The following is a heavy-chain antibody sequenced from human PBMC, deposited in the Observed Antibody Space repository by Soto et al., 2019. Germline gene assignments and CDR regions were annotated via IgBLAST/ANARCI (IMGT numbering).Heavy chain of an antibody. J-gene: IGHJ5*02. Sequence: GGSLRLSCAASGFTVSSNYMSWVRQAPGKGLGWVAVIYRVGSTYYADSLKGRFTISRDNSKNTLYLQMNSLRAEDTAVYYCARDSMITFWGWFDPWGQGTLVTVSS. CDR2: IYRVGST. CDR3: ARDSMITFWGWFDP. CDR1: GFTVSSNY. D-gene: IGHD3-16*01. V-gene: IGHV3-66*01.